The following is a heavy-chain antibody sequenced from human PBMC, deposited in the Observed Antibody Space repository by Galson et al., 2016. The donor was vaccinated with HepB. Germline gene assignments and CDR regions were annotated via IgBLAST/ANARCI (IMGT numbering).Heavy chain of an antibody. CDR2: ITPSGGST. Sequence: SVKVSCKAPGYTFTSNYIHWVRQAPGQGLEWMGIITPSGGSTIYAQKFQDRVTVTRDMSTSTVYMDLGSLRSEDTAAYFCARAGEGYFDYWGQGTLVTVPS. V-gene: IGHV1-46*01. J-gene: IGHJ4*02. D-gene: IGHD3-16*01. CDR3: ARAGEGYFDY. CDR1: GYTFTSNY.